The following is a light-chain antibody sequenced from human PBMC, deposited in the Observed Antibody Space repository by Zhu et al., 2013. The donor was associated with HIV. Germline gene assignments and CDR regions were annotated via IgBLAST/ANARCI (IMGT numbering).Light chain of an antibody. V-gene: IGLV2-14*01. CDR1: DSDIGDYNF. Sequence: QSALTQPASVSGSPGQSITISCTGTDSDIGDYNFVSWYQQHPGKVPKLLIFEVTNRPSGVSNRFSGSKSGNTASLTISGLQAEDEGNYYCATWDHSLSGWVFGGGTKLT. J-gene: IGLJ3*02. CDR3: ATWDHSLSGWV. CDR2: EVT.